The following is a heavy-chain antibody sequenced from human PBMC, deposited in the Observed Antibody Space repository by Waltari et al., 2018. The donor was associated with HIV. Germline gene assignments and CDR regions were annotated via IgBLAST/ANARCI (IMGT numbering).Heavy chain of an antibody. Sequence: QLQLQESGAGLVKPSEALSLTCTVAGGCIRSSSYDWGWIRQPPGKVLEWIWNIYDSGSTYYSTSLKSRVTMSVDTSKNQFSLKLSAVTAADTAVYYCARLEIDNSGYYYDDHWGQGTLVTVSS. CDR3: ARLEIDNSGYYYDDH. D-gene: IGHD3-22*01. V-gene: IGHV4-39*01. CDR1: GGCIRSSSYD. CDR2: IYDSGST. J-gene: IGHJ4*02.